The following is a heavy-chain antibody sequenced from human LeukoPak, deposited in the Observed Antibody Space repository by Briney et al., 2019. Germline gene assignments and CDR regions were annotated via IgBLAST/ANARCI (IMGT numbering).Heavy chain of an antibody. CDR3: ASSLYCSGGSCYGIDP. J-gene: IGHJ5*02. D-gene: IGHD2-15*01. V-gene: IGHV4-59*01. CDR2: IYYSGRT. Sequence: SETLSLTCTLPGGSISSYYWSWIRKPPGKGLEWFGYIYYSGRTNYNPSLKRRVTISVDTSKNQFFLKLSSVTAADTAVYYCASSLYCSGGSCYGIDPWGQGTLVTVSS. CDR1: GGSISSYY.